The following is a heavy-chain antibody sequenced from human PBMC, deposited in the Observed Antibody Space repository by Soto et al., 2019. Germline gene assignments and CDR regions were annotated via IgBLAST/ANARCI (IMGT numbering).Heavy chain of an antibody. D-gene: IGHD3-10*01. CDR1: GYTFINYY. Sequence: QVRLVQSGAEVKKPGASVKVSCKASGYTFINYYMHWVRQAPGQGLEWMGIISPSGGGTSYAQKFQGRVTMTRETSTSTVYMELSSLRSEDTAVYYCARCRAPDAFDIWGQVTTVIVSS. V-gene: IGHV1-46*01. J-gene: IGHJ3*02. CDR3: ARCRAPDAFDI. CDR2: ISPSGGGT.